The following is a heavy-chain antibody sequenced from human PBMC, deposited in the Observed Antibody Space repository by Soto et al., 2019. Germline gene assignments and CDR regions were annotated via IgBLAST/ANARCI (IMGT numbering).Heavy chain of an antibody. CDR2: INVGNGDT. CDR3: VRVGGSGWTLDF. D-gene: IGHD6-25*01. Sequence: VHLVQSGAEVKKPGASEKVSCKTSGYTFTAFAVHWVRQASGQRLEWMGWINVGNGDTKSSQNLQGRVTITRDTSASTVYMELSSLRSEDTAVYYCVRVGGSGWTLDFWGQGTLVTVSS. V-gene: IGHV1-3*01. J-gene: IGHJ4*02. CDR1: GYTFTAFA.